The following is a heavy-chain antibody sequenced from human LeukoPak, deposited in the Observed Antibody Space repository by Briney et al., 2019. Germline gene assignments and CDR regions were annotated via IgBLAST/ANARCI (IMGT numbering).Heavy chain of an antibody. Sequence: SETLSLTCAVYGGSFSGYYWSWIRQPPGKGLEWIGEIYHSGSTNYNPSLKSRVTISVDTSKNQFSLKLSSVTAADTAVYYCARTSWYYYYYYYMDVWGKGTTVTISS. CDR1: GGSFSGYY. CDR3: ARTSWYYYYYYYMDV. D-gene: IGHD6-13*01. CDR2: IYHSGST. J-gene: IGHJ6*03. V-gene: IGHV4-34*01.